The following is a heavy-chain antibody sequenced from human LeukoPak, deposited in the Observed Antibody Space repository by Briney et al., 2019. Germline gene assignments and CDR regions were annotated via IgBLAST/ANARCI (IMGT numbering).Heavy chain of an antibody. D-gene: IGHD5-12*01. Sequence: ASVKVSCKASGYTFTGYYMYWVRQAPGQGLEWMGWIYPNSGGTNYAQKFQGRVTMTRDTSISTAYMELSRLRSDDTAVYYCARASGYDYPSDYWGQGTLVTVSS. CDR1: GYTFTGYY. J-gene: IGHJ4*02. V-gene: IGHV1-2*02. CDR2: IYPNSGGT. CDR3: ARASGYDYPSDY.